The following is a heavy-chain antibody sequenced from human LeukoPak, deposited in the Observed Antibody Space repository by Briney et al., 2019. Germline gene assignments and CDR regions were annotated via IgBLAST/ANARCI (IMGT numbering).Heavy chain of an antibody. CDR3: AREYYSDSSGSDY. V-gene: IGHV3-7*05. D-gene: IGHD3-22*01. Sequence: GGSLRLSCAASGFTFSSYAVSWVRQAPGKGLEWVANINQDGSEKYSVDSVKGRFTISRDNAKNSLYLQMNSLRAEDTAVYYCAREYYSDSSGSDYWGQGTLVTVSS. CDR2: INQDGSEK. CDR1: GFTFSSYA. J-gene: IGHJ4*02.